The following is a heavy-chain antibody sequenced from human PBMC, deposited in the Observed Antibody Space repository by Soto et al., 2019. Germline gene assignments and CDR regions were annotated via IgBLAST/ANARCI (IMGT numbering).Heavy chain of an antibody. D-gene: IGHD3-3*01. J-gene: IGHJ5*02. CDR3: ASGEFWSGYYTGIWFDP. V-gene: IGHV4-39*01. CDR2: IYYSGST. CDR1: GGSISSSSYY. Sequence: PSETLSLTCTVSGGSISSSSYYWGWIRQPPGKGLEWIGSIYYSGSTYYNPSLKSRVTISVDTSKNQFSLKLSSVTAADTAVYYCASGEFWSGYYTGIWFDPRGQGTLVTVSS.